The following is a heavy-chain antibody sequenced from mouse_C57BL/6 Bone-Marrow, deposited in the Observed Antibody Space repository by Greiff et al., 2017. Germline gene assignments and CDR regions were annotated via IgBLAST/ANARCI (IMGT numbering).Heavy chain of an antibody. CDR3: ARGGYLAWFAY. D-gene: IGHD2-3*01. CDR2: IDPSDSYT. Sequence: VQLKQPGAELVMPGASVKLSCKASGYTFTSYWMHWVKQRPGKGLEWIGEIDPSDSYTNYNQKFKGKSTLTVDKSSSTAYMQLSSLTSEDSAVYYCARGGYLAWFAYWGQGTLVTVSA. CDR1: GYTFTSYW. V-gene: IGHV1-69*01. J-gene: IGHJ3*01.